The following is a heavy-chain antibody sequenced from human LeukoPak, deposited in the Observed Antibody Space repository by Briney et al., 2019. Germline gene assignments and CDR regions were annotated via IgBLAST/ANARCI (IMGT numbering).Heavy chain of an antibody. CDR1: GGSFSGYY. CDR2: INHSGST. V-gene: IGHV4-34*01. CDR3: SISGYSGYPGRY. J-gene: IGHJ4*02. Sequence: NHSETLSLTCAVYGGSFSGYYWSWSRQPPGEGLEWIGEINHSGSTNYNPSLKSRATISLDTSKNQFSLILSSVTAADTAVYYCSISGYSGYPGRYWGQGTLVTVSS. D-gene: IGHD5-12*01.